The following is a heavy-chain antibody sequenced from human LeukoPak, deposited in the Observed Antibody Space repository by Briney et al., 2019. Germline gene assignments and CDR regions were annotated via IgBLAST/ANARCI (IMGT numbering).Heavy chain of an antibody. Sequence: SETLSLTCAVYGGSFSGYYWSWIRQPPGKGLEWIGEINHSGGTNYNPSLKSRVTISVDTSKNQFSLKLSSVTAADTAVYYCARGRVDCSSTSCYQGGNYFDYWGQGTLVTVSS. D-gene: IGHD2-2*01. CDR2: INHSGGT. CDR3: ARGRVDCSSTSCYQGGNYFDY. CDR1: GGSFSGYY. J-gene: IGHJ4*02. V-gene: IGHV4-34*01.